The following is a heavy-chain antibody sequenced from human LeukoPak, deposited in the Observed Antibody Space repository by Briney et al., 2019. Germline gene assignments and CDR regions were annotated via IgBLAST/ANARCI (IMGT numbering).Heavy chain of an antibody. Sequence: TLSLTCTVSGDSISSGSYYWSWIRQPAGKGLEWIGRIYTSGSTNYNPSLKSRVTISVDTSKNQFSLKLSSVTAADTAVYYCARGGYDFWSGAYDAFDIWGQGTMVTVSS. CDR2: IYTSGST. V-gene: IGHV4-61*02. CDR1: GDSISSGSYY. CDR3: ARGGYDFWSGAYDAFDI. D-gene: IGHD3-3*01. J-gene: IGHJ3*02.